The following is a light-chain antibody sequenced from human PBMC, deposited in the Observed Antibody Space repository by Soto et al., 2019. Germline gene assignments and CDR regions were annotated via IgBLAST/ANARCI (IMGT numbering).Light chain of an antibody. J-gene: IGLJ3*02. CDR2: EVN. Sequence: QSALTQPASVSGSPGQSITISCTGTSSDVGSGNCVSWYHQHPGKAPTLMIYEVNRRPSGISIRFSGSKSGNTASLTFSGLQADDEADYYCCSSVGSPNGVFGGGTKMTVL. CDR3: CSSVGSPNGV. V-gene: IGLV2-23*02. CDR1: SSDVGSGNC.